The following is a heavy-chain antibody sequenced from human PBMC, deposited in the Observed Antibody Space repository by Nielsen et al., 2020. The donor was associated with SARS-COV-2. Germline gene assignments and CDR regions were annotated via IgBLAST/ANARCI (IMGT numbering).Heavy chain of an antibody. CDR3: AKIGDVKASW. CDR1: GFTFSSYG. V-gene: IGHV3-30*18. J-gene: IGHJ4*02. D-gene: IGHD3-16*01. CDR2: ISYDGSNK. Sequence: GESLKISCAASGFTFSSYGMHWVRQAPGKGLEWVAVISYDGSNKYYADSVKGRFTISRDNSKNTLYLQMNSLRAEDTAVYYCAKIGDVKASWWGQGTLVTVSS.